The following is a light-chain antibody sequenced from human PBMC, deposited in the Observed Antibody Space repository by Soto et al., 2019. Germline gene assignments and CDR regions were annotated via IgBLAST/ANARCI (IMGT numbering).Light chain of an antibody. J-gene: IGKJ2*01. CDR2: WAS. Sequence: IVMTQSPDSLAVSLGERATINCKSSQSVLYSSNNKNYLAWYQQKPGQPPELLIYWASARESGVPDRFSGSGSGTDFTLTISSLQAEDVAVYYCQQYYSIPYTFGQGTKLEIK. CDR3: QQYYSIPYT. CDR1: QSVLYSSNNKNY. V-gene: IGKV4-1*01.